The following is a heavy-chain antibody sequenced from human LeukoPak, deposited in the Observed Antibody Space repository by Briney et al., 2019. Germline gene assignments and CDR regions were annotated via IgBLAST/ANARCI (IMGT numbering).Heavy chain of an antibody. Sequence: SETLSLTCTVSGGSISSYYWSWIRQPPGKGLEWIGYIYYSGSTNYNPSLKSRVTISVDTSKNQFSLKLSSVTAADTAVYYCARGDYYGSGTNWFDPWGQGTLVTVSS. J-gene: IGHJ5*02. CDR2: IYYSGST. D-gene: IGHD3-10*01. V-gene: IGHV4-59*01. CDR3: ARGDYYGSGTNWFDP. CDR1: GGSISSYY.